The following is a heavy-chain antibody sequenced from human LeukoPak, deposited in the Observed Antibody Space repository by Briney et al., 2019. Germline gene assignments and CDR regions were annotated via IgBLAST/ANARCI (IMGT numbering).Heavy chain of an antibody. J-gene: IGHJ5*02. CDR1: GGSISSYY. CDR3: ARQHGGVAAAGTTKYNWFDP. D-gene: IGHD6-13*01. CDR2: IYYSGST. Sequence: SETLSLTCTVSGGSISSYYWSWIRQPPGKGLEWIGYIYYSGSTNYNPSLKSRVTISVDTSKNQFSLKLSSVTAADTAVYYCARQHGGVAAAGTTKYNWFDPWGQGTLVTVSS. V-gene: IGHV4-59*08.